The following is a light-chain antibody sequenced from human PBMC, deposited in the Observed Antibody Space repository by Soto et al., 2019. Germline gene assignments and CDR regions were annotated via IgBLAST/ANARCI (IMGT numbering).Light chain of an antibody. CDR2: GAS. CDR1: QSVSINY. Sequence: ETVLTQSPGTLSLSPGEGATLSCRASQSVSINYLAWYQQKPGQAPRLLIYGASSRATGIPDRFSGSGSGTDFTLTISRLEPDDFAVYYCQQYGDSPLTFGGGTRWIS. J-gene: IGKJ4*01. V-gene: IGKV3-20*01. CDR3: QQYGDSPLT.